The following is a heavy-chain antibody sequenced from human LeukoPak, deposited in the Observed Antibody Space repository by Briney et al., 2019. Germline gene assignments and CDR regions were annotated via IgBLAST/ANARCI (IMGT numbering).Heavy chain of an antibody. Sequence: ASVKVSCKASGGTFSSYAISWVRRAPGQGLEWMGGIIPIFGTANYAQKFQGRVTITADESTSTAYMELGSLRSEDTAVYYCARATTGYCSSTSCYYYYYYYGMDVWGQGTTVTVSS. CDR3: ARATTGYCSSTSCYYYYYYYGMDV. CDR2: IIPIFGTA. V-gene: IGHV1-69*13. CDR1: GGTFSSYA. J-gene: IGHJ6*02. D-gene: IGHD2-2*01.